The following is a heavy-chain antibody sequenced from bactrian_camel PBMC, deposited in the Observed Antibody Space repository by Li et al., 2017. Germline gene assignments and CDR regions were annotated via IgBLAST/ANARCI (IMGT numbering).Heavy chain of an antibody. V-gene: IGHV3S54*01. CDR2: IYPSSGRT. D-gene: IGHD4*01. CDR1: GNLEASYC. J-gene: IGHJ4*01. CDR3: ARATTPTVGGCRLFRAYDAWAYDA. Sequence: VQLVESGGGSVQAGGSLRLSCAASGNLEASYCMGWFRQVPGKEREDVARIYPSSGRTRYADSMKGRFTISRDNRKITLYLQMDSLSPEDTAMYYCARATTPTVGGCRLFRAYDAWAYDAWGQGTQVTVS.